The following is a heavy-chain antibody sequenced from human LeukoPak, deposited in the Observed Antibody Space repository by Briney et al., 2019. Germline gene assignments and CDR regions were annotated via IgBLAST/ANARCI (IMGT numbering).Heavy chain of an antibody. CDR2: IYYSGST. Sequence: SETLSLTCTVSGYSISRGYYWGWIRQPPGKGLEWIGSIYYSGSTYYNPSLKSRVTISVDTSKNQFSLKLSSVTAADTAVYYCARGATTVAGLYYFDYWGQGTLVTVSS. CDR1: GYSISRGYY. V-gene: IGHV4-38-2*02. D-gene: IGHD6-19*01. J-gene: IGHJ4*02. CDR3: ARGATTVAGLYYFDY.